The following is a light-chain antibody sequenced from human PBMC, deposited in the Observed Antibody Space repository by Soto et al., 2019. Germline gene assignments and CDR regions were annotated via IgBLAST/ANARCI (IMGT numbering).Light chain of an antibody. CDR3: QQYNSYSQT. CDR2: DAS. CDR1: QSISSW. Sequence: DIQMTQSPSTLSAPVGDRVTITCRASQSISSWLAWYQQKPGKAPKFLIYDASSLESGVPSRFSGSGSGTEFTLTISSLQPDDFATYYCQQYNSYSQTFGQGTKV. J-gene: IGKJ1*01. V-gene: IGKV1-5*01.